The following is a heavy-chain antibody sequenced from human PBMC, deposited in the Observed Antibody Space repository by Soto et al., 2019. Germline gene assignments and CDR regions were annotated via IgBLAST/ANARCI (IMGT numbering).Heavy chain of an antibody. CDR1: GFTFSSYA. J-gene: IGHJ4*02. D-gene: IGHD3-9*01. V-gene: IGHV3-23*01. CDR2: ISGSGGST. CDR3: AKSEYDILTGYYGSY. Sequence: GGSLRLSCAASGFTFSSYAMSWVRQAPGKGLEWVSAISGSGGSTYYADSVKGRFTISRDNSKNTLYLQMNSLRAEDTAVYYCAKSEYDILTGYYGSYWGQGTLVTVSS.